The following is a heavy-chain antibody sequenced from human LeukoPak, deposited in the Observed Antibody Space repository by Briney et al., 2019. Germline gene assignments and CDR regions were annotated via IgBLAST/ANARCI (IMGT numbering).Heavy chain of an antibody. CDR3: ARAYSSTWYDSPLDY. CDR1: GFTFSSYD. CDR2: IGTTGDP. J-gene: IGHJ4*02. V-gene: IGHV3-13*05. Sequence: PGGSLRLSCAASGFTFSSYDMHWVRQATGKGLEWVSGIGTTGDPYYPGSVKGRFTISRENAKNSFYLQMNSLRGGDTAVYYCARAYSSTWYDSPLDYWGQGTLVTVSS. D-gene: IGHD6-13*01.